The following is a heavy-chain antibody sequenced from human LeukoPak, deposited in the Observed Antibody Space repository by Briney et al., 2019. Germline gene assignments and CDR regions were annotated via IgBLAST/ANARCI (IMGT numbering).Heavy chain of an antibody. J-gene: IGHJ6*03. CDR2: IYSDDSDT. CDR3: ARHSLSSGGGAGAINYYYYYMDV. CDR1: GYIFPSYW. V-gene: IGHV5-51*01. D-gene: IGHD6-19*01. Sequence: GESLKISCKGSGYIFPSYWIGWVRQMPGKDLEWKGIIYSDDSDTRYSPSLQCQVTISADKSISTAYLQWSSLKASDTAMYYCARHSLSSGGGAGAINYYYYYMDVWGKGTTVTVSS.